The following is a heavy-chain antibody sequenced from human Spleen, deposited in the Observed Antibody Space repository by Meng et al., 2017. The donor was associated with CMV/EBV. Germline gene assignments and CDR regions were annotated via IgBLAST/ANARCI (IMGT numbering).Heavy chain of an antibody. Sequence: SETLSLTCTDSGDSLSSYYWTWIRQPPGKGLEWIGYIYYSGSTNYNPSLKSRVTISVDTSKNQFSLKLSSVTAADTAVYYCARDLRGGDSERFDYWGQGTLVTVSS. CDR2: IYYSGST. CDR3: ARDLRGGDSERFDY. J-gene: IGHJ4*02. D-gene: IGHD2-21*01. V-gene: IGHV4-59*01. CDR1: GDSLSSYY.